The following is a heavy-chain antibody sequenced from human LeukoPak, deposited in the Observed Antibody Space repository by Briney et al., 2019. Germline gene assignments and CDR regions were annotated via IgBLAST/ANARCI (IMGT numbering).Heavy chain of an antibody. D-gene: IGHD6-19*01. J-gene: IGHJ4*02. Sequence: SQTLSLTCVVSGDSVSSKNGAWNGISQSPSRGLEWLGRTYYRSKWYNDYAESMEGRMTISQDTSKNQYSLHLTSVTPDDTAVYYCARDFGTTGWHTFDYWGQGTLVTVSS. CDR1: GDSVSSKNGA. CDR3: ARDFGTTGWHTFDY. CDR2: TYYRSKWYN. V-gene: IGHV6-1*01.